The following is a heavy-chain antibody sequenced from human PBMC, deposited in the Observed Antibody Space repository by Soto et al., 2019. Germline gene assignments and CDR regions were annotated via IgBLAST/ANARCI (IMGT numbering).Heavy chain of an antibody. CDR2: IIPLTETP. CDR1: GGTFSDYA. V-gene: IGHV1-69*01. CDR3: ASGTRHSWTCDF. D-gene: IGHD2-2*01. Sequence: QVQVVQSGAEVKKPGSSVKVSCKASGGTFSDYAISWVRQAPGHGLEWVGGIIPLTETPVYAQTVQGRLTITADEVTSAAYMELSSLRSDDTAVYFCASGTRHSWTCDFWGQGHLVPVSS. J-gene: IGHJ4*02.